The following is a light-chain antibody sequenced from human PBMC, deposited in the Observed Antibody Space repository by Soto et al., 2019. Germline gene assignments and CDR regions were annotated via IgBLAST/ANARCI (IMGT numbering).Light chain of an antibody. CDR1: SSNIGAGYD. CDR2: GNS. J-gene: IGLJ1*01. Sequence: QSVLTQPPSVSGAPGQSVTISCTGSSSNIGAGYDVHWYQQLPGTAPKLLIYGNSNRPSGVPDRFSGSKSGTSASLAITGLQAEDEADYYCQSYDSSLSALYVFGTGTKVT. V-gene: IGLV1-40*01. CDR3: QSYDSSLSALYV.